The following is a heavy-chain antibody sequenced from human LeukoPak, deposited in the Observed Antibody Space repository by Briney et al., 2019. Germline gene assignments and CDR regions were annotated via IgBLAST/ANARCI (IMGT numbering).Heavy chain of an antibody. D-gene: IGHD3-16*01. J-gene: IGHJ3*02. V-gene: IGHV4-61*02. CDR3: AGGYPNLGLDI. CDR1: GGSISSGSYY. CDR2: IYTSGST. Sequence: SETLSLTCTVSGGSISSGSYYWSWIRQPAGKGLEWIGRIYTSGSTNYNPSLKSRVTISVDTSKNQFSLKLSSVTAADTAVYYCAGGYPNLGLDIWGQGTMVTVSS.